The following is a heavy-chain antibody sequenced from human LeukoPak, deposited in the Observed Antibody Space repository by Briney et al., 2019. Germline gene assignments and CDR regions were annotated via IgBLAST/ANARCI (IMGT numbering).Heavy chain of an antibody. Sequence: GGSLRLPCAASGFTFSSYAMHWVRQAPGKGLEWVAVISYDGSNKYYADSVKGRFTISRDNSKNTLYLQMNSLRAEDTAVYYCARGYHGDYGYLGPDYWGQGTLVTVSS. CDR3: ARGYHGDYGYLGPDY. D-gene: IGHD4-17*01. V-gene: IGHV3-30-3*01. J-gene: IGHJ4*02. CDR2: ISYDGSNK. CDR1: GFTFSSYA.